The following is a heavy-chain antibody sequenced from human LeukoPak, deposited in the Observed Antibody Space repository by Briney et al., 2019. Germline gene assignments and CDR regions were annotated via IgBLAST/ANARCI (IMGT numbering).Heavy chain of an antibody. CDR2: INPSGGST. J-gene: IGHJ6*02. D-gene: IGHD3-22*01. V-gene: IGHV1-46*01. Sequence: ASVKVSCKASGYTFTGYYMHWVRQAPGQGLEWMGIINPSGGSTSYAQKFQGRVTMTRDTSTSTVYMELSSLRSEDTAVYYCARDPLEVITSQSTNLYGMDVWGQGTTVTVSS. CDR1: GYTFTGYY. CDR3: ARDPLEVITSQSTNLYGMDV.